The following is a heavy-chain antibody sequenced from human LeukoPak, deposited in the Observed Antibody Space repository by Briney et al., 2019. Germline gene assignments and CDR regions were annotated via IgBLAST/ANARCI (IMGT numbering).Heavy chain of an antibody. J-gene: IGHJ4*02. CDR2: IYYSGST. CDR1: GGSISSYY. CDR3: ARGRLDYGDYPFDY. D-gene: IGHD4-17*01. Sequence: SETLSLTCTVSGGSISSYYWSWIRQPPGKGLEWIGYIYYSGSTNYNPSLKSRVTISVNTSKNQFSLKLSSVTAADTAVYYCARGRLDYGDYPFDYWGQGTLVTVSS. V-gene: IGHV4-59*01.